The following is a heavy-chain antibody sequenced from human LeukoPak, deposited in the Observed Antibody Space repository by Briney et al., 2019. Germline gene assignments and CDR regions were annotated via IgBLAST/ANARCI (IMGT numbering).Heavy chain of an antibody. D-gene: IGHD2-8*01. J-gene: IGHJ5*02. Sequence: SLTXTVSGGSIXXXXXNWXXXXPXXGXEWXGYISYSGSTNYNPSLKGRVTIAVDTSKNRFSLKQRSVTAADTAVYYCARDSVYATNXYDPWGQGTLXXVSS. V-gene: IGHV4-59*01. CDR3: ARDSVYATNXYDP. CDR2: ISYSGST. CDR1: GGSIXXXX.